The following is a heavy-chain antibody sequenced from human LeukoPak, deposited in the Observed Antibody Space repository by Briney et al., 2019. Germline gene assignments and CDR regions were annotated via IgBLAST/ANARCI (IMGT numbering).Heavy chain of an antibody. CDR1: GGSISSYY. CDR2: IYYSGST. Sequence: PSETLSLTCTVSGGSISSYYWSWIRQPPGKGLEWIGYIYYSGSTNYNPSLKSRVTISVDTSKNQFSLKLSSVTAADTAVYYCARHDPSVWGDYWGQGTLVTVSS. J-gene: IGHJ4*02. D-gene: IGHD2-8*01. V-gene: IGHV4-59*08. CDR3: ARHDPSVWGDY.